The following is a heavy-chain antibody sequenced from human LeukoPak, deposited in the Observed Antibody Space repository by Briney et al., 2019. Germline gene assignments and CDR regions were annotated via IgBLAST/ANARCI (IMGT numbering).Heavy chain of an antibody. D-gene: IGHD3-10*01. V-gene: IGHV1-69*05. J-gene: IGHJ4*02. CDR1: GYTFTSYA. CDR3: ARGYYGGPTDY. Sequence: SVKVSCKASGYTFTSYAISWVRQAPGQGLEWMGRIIPIFGTANYAQKFQVRVTITTDESTSTAYMELSSLRSEDTAVYYCARGYYGGPTDYWGQGTLVTVSA. CDR2: IIPIFGTA.